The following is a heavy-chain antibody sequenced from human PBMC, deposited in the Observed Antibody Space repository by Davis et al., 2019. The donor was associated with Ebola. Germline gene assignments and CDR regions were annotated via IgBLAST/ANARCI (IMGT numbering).Heavy chain of an antibody. Sequence: GESLKISCAASGFTFSSYGMHWVRQAPGKGLEWVAVISYDGSNKCYADSVKGRFTISRDNSKNTLYLQMSSLRAEDTAVYYCARDLPGGDWYFDLWGRGTLVTVSS. CDR3: ARDLPGGDWYFDL. V-gene: IGHV3-30*03. J-gene: IGHJ2*01. CDR1: GFTFSSYG. CDR2: ISYDGSNK. D-gene: IGHD1-14*01.